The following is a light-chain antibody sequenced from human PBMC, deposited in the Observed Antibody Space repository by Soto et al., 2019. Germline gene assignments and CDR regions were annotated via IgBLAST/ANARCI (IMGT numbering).Light chain of an antibody. Sequence: QSVLTQSPSASASLGASVKLTFTLSSGHSNYAIAWHQQQSEKGPRYLMKLNSDGSHSKGDGIPDRFSGSSSGAERYLTISSHQSEDEADYYCQTWGSGIVVFGGGTKVTVL. CDR2: LNSDGSH. V-gene: IGLV4-69*01. CDR1: SGHSNYA. CDR3: QTWGSGIVV. J-gene: IGLJ2*01.